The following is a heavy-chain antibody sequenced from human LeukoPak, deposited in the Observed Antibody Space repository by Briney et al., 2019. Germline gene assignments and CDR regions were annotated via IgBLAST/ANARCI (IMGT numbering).Heavy chain of an antibody. CDR2: IWYDGSQR. CDR1: GFSFSKYG. V-gene: IGHV3-30*02. D-gene: IGHD3-22*01. J-gene: IGHJ3*02. Sequence: GGSLRLSCAASGFSFSKYGLHWVRQAPGKGLQWVAMIWYDGSQRYYVDSVKGRFTISRDSSKNTMFLQMNSLTDEDTAVYYCAIENFDSGGPASGSPAFDIWGQGTMVSVSS. CDR3: AIENFDSGGPASGSPAFDI.